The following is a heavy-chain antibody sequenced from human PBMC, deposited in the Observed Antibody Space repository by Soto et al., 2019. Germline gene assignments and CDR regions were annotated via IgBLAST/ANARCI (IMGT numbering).Heavy chain of an antibody. CDR2: ISASGGGT. CDR3: AKGLGSSTWYPVS. CDR1: GFTFGTYA. Sequence: GGSLRLSCAASGFTFGTYAMTWVRQAPGKGLEWVSSISASGGGTYYADSVNGRFTISRDNSKNTLYLQMNSLRAEDTSVYYCAKGLGSSTWYPVSWGQGTLVTVSS. V-gene: IGHV3-23*01. D-gene: IGHD6-13*01. J-gene: IGHJ5*02.